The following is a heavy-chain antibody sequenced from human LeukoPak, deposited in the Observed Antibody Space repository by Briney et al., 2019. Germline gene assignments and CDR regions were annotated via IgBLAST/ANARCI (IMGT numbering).Heavy chain of an antibody. D-gene: IGHD3-16*01. CDR2: IYYSGST. CDR3: ASHRHNGGHRF. J-gene: IGHJ4*02. V-gene: IGHV4-39*01. Sequence: SETLSLTCTVSGGSISSSSYYWGWVRQPPGKGLEWMGSIYYSGSTYYNSALNSRLTISVDTSKNQFSLNLASVTAADTAVYYCASHRHNGGHRFWGQGTLVTVSS. CDR1: GGSISSSSYY.